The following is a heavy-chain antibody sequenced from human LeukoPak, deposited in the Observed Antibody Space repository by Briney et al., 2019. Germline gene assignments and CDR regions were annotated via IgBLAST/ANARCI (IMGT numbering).Heavy chain of an antibody. D-gene: IGHD3-22*01. V-gene: IGHV1-24*01. CDR2: FDPEDGET. CDR1: GYTLTELS. J-gene: IGHJ4*02. CDR3: ATVTHYYDSSGYYFHRPIDY. Sequence: APVKVSCKVSGYTLTELSMHWVRQGPGKGLEWLGGFDPEDGETIYAQKFQGRVTMTEDTSTDTAYMELSSLRSEDTAVYYCATVTHYYDSSGYYFHRPIDYWGQGTLVIVSS.